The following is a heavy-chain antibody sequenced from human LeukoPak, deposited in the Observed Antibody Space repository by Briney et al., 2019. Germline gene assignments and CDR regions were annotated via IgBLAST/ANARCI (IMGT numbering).Heavy chain of an antibody. Sequence: SETLSLTCAVYGGSFSGYYWSWIRQPPGKGLEWIGEINHSGSTNYNPSLKSRVTISVDTSKNQFSLKLSSVTAADTAVYYCARQGLSSGWYGWWFDPWRQGTLVTVSS. CDR2: INHSGST. J-gene: IGHJ5*02. V-gene: IGHV4-34*01. D-gene: IGHD6-19*01. CDR3: ARQGLSSGWYGWWFDP. CDR1: GGSFSGYY.